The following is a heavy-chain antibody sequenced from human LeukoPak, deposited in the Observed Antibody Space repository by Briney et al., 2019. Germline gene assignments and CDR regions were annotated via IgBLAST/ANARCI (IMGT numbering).Heavy chain of an antibody. CDR1: GASMSSNY. V-gene: IGHV4-4*09. CDR3: ASTRRAAVAGRFDS. Sequence: PSETLSLTCNVSGASMSSNYWSWIRQPPGKGLEWIGYIYPSGNTNYSPSLESRVTMSVDESKNQFSLRVHFVSAADTAVYYCASTRRAAVAGRFDSWGQGTLVTVSS. CDR2: IYPSGNT. J-gene: IGHJ4*02. D-gene: IGHD6-19*01.